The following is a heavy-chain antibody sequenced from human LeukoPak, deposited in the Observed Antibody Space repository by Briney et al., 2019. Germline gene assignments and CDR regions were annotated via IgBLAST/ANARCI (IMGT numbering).Heavy chain of an antibody. CDR1: GFTFSSYG. CDR3: ASGPQYSSSWLYYYYYMDV. Sequence: PGGSLRLSCAASGFTFSSYGMHWVRQAPGKGLEWVAFIRYDGSNKYYADSVKGRFTISRDNSKNTLYLQMNSLRAEDTAVYYCASGPQYSSSWLYYYYYMDVWGKGTTATISS. D-gene: IGHD6-13*01. J-gene: IGHJ6*03. V-gene: IGHV3-30*02. CDR2: IRYDGSNK.